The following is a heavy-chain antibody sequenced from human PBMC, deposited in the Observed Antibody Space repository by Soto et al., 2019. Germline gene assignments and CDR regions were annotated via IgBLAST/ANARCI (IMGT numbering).Heavy chain of an antibody. Sequence: PSDTLSLTCTVSGGSISSYYWSWIRQPPGKGLEWIGYIYYSGSTNYNPSLKSRVTISVDTSKNQFSLKLSSVTAADTAVYYCARELVPEGGGGSRVGGFDDWGQGTLVT. CDR2: IYYSGST. V-gene: IGHV4-59*01. J-gene: IGHJ4*02. CDR3: ARELVPEGGGGSRVGGFDD. D-gene: IGHD2-15*01. CDR1: GGSISSYY.